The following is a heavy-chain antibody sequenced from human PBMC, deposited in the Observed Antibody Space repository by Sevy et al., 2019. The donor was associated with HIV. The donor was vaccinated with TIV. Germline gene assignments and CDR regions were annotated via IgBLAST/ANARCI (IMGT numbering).Heavy chain of an antibody. Sequence: GGSLRLSCAVSGFSFKTFGMHWVRQAPGKGLEWVAVMSYDGNNKYYTQSVKGRFTISRDNAKNTLYLEMNSLRAEDTAVYFCARDLIAFAMYYADVSGYPSDYWGQGTQVTVSS. CDR2: MSYDGNNK. CDR1: GFSFKTFG. V-gene: IGHV3-30*03. D-gene: IGHD5-12*01. J-gene: IGHJ4*02. CDR3: ARDLIAFAMYYADVSGYPSDY.